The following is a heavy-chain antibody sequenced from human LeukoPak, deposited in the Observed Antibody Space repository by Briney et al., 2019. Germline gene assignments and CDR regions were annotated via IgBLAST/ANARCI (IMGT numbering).Heavy chain of an antibody. CDR1: GYTLTELS. CDR2: FDPEDGET. Sequence: ASVKVSCKVSGYTLTELSMHWVRQAPGKGPEWMGGFDPEDGETIYAQKFQGRVTMTEDTSTDTAYMELSSLRSEDTAVYYCATNVVVPAAMAGYYGMDVWGQGTTVTVSS. CDR3: ATNVVVPAAMAGYYGMDV. J-gene: IGHJ6*02. V-gene: IGHV1-24*01. D-gene: IGHD2-2*01.